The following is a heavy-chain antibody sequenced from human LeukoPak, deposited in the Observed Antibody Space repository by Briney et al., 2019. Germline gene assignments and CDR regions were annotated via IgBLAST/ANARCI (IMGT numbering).Heavy chain of an antibody. CDR2: ISSSSGYI. CDR3: ARHRRRRLIVPAAFDY. D-gene: IGHD2-2*01. V-gene: IGHV3-21*01. Sequence: GGSLRLSCAASGFTFSSYNMNWVRQAPGKGLEWVSSISSSSGYIYYADSVKGRFTISRDNAKNSLYLQMNSLRAEDTAVYYCARHRRRRLIVPAAFDYWGQGTLVTVSS. CDR1: GFTFSSYN. J-gene: IGHJ4*02.